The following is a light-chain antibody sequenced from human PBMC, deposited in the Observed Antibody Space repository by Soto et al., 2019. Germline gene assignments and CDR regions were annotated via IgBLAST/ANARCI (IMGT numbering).Light chain of an antibody. CDR1: QDISNW. Sequence: DIQMTQSPSSLSASVGDRVTITCQASQDISNWLAWYQQKPGKAPKLLIYAASSLQSGVPSRFSGSGSGTDFTLTISSLQPEDFATYYCQQANSFPVFTFGPGTKVDIK. V-gene: IGKV1-12*01. CDR2: AAS. CDR3: QQANSFPVFT. J-gene: IGKJ3*01.